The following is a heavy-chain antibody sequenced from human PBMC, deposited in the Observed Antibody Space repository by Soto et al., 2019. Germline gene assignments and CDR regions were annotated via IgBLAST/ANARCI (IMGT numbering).Heavy chain of an antibody. CDR1: GGTFSSYA. V-gene: IGHV1-69*13. CDR2: IIPIFGTA. CDR3: ARAYSSSTWFDP. J-gene: IGHJ5*02. Sequence: SVKVSCKASGGTFSSYAISWVRQAPGQGLEWMGGIIPIFGTANYAQKFQGRVTVTADESTSTAYMELSSLRSEDTAVYYCARAYSSSTWFDPWGQGTLVTVSS. D-gene: IGHD6-19*01.